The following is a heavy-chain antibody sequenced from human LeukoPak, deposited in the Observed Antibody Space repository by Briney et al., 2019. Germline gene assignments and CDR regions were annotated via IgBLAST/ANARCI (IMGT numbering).Heavy chain of an antibody. CDR2: ISTYNGNT. Sequence: GASVKVSCKASGYTFTSYGISWVRQAPGQGLEWLGWISTYNGNTHYAQKLQGRVTMTTDTSTTTAYMELRSLRSDDTAVYYCAKTPVRRFPYYFDYWGQGTLVTVSS. V-gene: IGHV1-18*01. D-gene: IGHD3-3*01. CDR1: GYTFTSYG. J-gene: IGHJ4*02. CDR3: AKTPVRRFPYYFDY.